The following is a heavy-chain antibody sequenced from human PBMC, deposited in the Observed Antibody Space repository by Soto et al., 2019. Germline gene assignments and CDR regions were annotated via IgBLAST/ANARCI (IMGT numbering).Heavy chain of an antibody. CDR1: GGSIASGDYY. V-gene: IGHV4-30-4*01. J-gene: IGHJ4*02. D-gene: IGHD3-22*01. Sequence: SETLSLTCTVSGGSIASGDYYWSLIRKPTGKGLEWIGYIYYSGSTYYNRSLKSRVTISVDTSKNQFSLKLSSVTAADTAVYYCARVAYYDSSGYYLPFDYWGQGTLVTVSS. CDR3: ARVAYYDSSGYYLPFDY. CDR2: IYYSGST.